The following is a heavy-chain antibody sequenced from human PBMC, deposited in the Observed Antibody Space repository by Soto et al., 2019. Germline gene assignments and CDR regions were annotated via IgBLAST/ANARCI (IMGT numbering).Heavy chain of an antibody. J-gene: IGHJ6*02. CDR3: AKSTGGLRGVHDYNGMDV. Sequence: QVQLVQSGAEVKKPGASVKVSCKASGYTFTSYDINWVRQATGQGLEWMGWRNPNSGNTGYAQKFQGKVTMTGTTSISTADMELSSLRSEDTAVYYCAKSTGGLRGVHDYNGMDVWGQGTTVTVSS. V-gene: IGHV1-8*01. CDR2: RNPNSGNT. D-gene: IGHD3-10*01. CDR1: GYTFTSYD.